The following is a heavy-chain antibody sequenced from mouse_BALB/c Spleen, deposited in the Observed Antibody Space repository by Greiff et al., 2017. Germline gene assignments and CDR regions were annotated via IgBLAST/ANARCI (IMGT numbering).Heavy chain of an antibody. J-gene: IGHJ4*01. V-gene: IGHV1-31*01. CDR2: INPYNGAT. D-gene: IGHD2-4*01. CDR1: GYSFTGYY. CDR3: ARNYYDYDGGAMDY. Sequence: EVQLQQSGAELMKPGASVKISCKASGYSFTGYYMHWVKQSHVKSLEWIGRINPYNGATSYNQNFKDKASLTVDKSSSTAYMELHSLTSEDSAVYYCARNYYDYDGGAMDYWGQGTSVTVSS.